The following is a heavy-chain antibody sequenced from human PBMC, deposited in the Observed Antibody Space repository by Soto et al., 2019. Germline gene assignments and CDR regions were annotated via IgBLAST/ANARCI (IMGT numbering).Heavy chain of an antibody. CDR3: ARDHLILPAHDFFYGSDV. V-gene: IGHV3-7*03. D-gene: IGHD2-21*02. CDR1: GFIFSMYS. CDR2: IPQDGVDG. J-gene: IGHJ6*02. Sequence: GGSLRLSCEVSGFIFSMYSMSWVRQTPGKGLEWVAKIPQDGVDGHYADAVKGRFTISRDNGKNSLYLQMNNLRAEDTAVYYCARDHLILPAHDFFYGSDVWGRGATVTVSS.